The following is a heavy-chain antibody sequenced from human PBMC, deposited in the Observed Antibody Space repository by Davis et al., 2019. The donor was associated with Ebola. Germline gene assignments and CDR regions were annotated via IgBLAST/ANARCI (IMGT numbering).Heavy chain of an antibody. CDR2: ITGSDGST. D-gene: IGHD2-2*01. CDR1: GFTFSNYA. Sequence: GESLKISCAASGFTFSNYAMTWVRQAPGKGLEWVSGITGSDGSTYCADSVKGRFTISRDNSKNTLYLQMNGLRAEDTAVYFCARQLPYYSYGMDVWGQGTTVTVSS. J-gene: IGHJ6*02. CDR3: ARQLPYYSYGMDV. V-gene: IGHV3-23*01.